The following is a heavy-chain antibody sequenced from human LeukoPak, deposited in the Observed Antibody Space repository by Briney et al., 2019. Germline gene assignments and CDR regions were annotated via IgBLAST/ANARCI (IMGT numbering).Heavy chain of an antibody. CDR3: ARAYQRLGGLSFPDQ. J-gene: IGHJ5*02. D-gene: IGHD3-16*02. V-gene: IGHV7-4-1*02. Sequence: GASVEVSCKASGYTFTSCAMNWVRQAPGQGLEWTGWINPNTGNPTYAQGFTGRFVFSLDTSVSTTYLQISSLKAEDTAVYYCARAYQRLGGLSFPDQWGQGTLVSVSS. CDR2: INPNTGNP. CDR1: GYTFTSCA.